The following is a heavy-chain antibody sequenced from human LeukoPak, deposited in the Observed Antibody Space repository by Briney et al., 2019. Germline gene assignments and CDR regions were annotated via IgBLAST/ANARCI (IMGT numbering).Heavy chain of an antibody. V-gene: IGHV3-23*01. J-gene: IGHJ5*02. D-gene: IGHD5-18*01. CDR1: GFTFSSYA. Sequence: GGCLRLSCAASGFTFSSYATSWVRQAPAKGLEWVSAIPDLCGSTYYADSVKGRFTIPRDNSKNTLYLQMNSLRAEDTAVYYCAKDLRGYSYGLRNNWFDPWGQGALVTVSS. CDR3: AKDLRGYSYGLRNNWFDP. CDR2: IPDLCGST.